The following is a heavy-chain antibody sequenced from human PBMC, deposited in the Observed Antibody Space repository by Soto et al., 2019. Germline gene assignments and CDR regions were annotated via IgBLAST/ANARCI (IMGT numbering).Heavy chain of an antibody. J-gene: IGHJ4*02. CDR2: IYYSGTT. V-gene: IGHV4-28*01. Sequence: SETMSLTCAVSGYSISSSTWWGWIRQPPGKGLEWIGYIYYSGTTYYNPSLKSRVTMSVDTSKNQFSLKLTSVTAVGTAVYYCARREIQGPIEYWSQRTLVTVS. CDR1: GYSISSSTW. CDR3: ARREIQGPIEY. D-gene: IGHD1-26*01.